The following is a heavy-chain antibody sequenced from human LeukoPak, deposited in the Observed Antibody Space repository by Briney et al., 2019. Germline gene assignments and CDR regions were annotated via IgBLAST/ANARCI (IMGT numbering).Heavy chain of an antibody. CDR3: ARERSGWSYTFDY. V-gene: IGHV3-53*01. Sequence: GGSLRLSCAASGFTFSSYAMSWVRQAPGKGLEWVSIIYSDGSTYYADSVKGRFTISRDNSKNTLYLQMNSLRAEDTAVYYCARERSGWSYTFDYWGQGTLVTVSS. CDR1: GFTFSSYA. J-gene: IGHJ4*02. D-gene: IGHD6-19*01. CDR2: IYSDGST.